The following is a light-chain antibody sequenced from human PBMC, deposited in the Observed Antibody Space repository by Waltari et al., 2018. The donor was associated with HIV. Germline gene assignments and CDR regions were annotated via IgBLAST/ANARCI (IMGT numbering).Light chain of an antibody. CDR3: QQYDSTPLT. CDR2: WAS. Sequence: DIVMTQSPDSLAVSLGERATLNCKSSQSVLYSSNNKNYLAWYQQRPGQAPKLLIYWASTRESGVPDRFSGSGSGTDFTLTISSLQAEDAAVYYCQQYDSTPLTFGGWTKVEI. V-gene: IGKV4-1*01. CDR1: QSVLYSSNNKNY. J-gene: IGKJ4*01.